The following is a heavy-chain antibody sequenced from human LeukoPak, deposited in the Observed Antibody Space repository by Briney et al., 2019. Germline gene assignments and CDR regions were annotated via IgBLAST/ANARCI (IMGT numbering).Heavy chain of an antibody. D-gene: IGHD6-25*01. CDR1: GFTFNLYS. Sequence: GGSLRLSCAASGFTFNLYSMNWVRQAPGKGLEWVSYISSSSSTIYYADSVKGRFTISRDNARNSLYLQMNSLRDEDTAVYYCARDLSATYYFDFWGQGTPVTVSS. CDR3: ARDLSATYYFDF. CDR2: ISSSSSTI. J-gene: IGHJ4*02. V-gene: IGHV3-48*02.